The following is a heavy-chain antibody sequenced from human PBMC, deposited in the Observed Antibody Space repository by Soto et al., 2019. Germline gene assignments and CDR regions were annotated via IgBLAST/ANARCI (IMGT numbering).Heavy chain of an antibody. J-gene: IGHJ4*02. D-gene: IGHD6-13*01. CDR2: INPARGST. V-gene: IGHV1-46*01. CDR3: ARDLAAGDH. Sequence: QVQLVQSGAEVRKPGASVKVSCRTSGYTFTHYYVHWVRQAPGQGLEWLGIINPARGSTNYAREFQGRVTLTMDTSTTTVYMELSGLIAEDTAIFYCARDLAAGDHWGQGTLVTVSS. CDR1: GYTFTHYY.